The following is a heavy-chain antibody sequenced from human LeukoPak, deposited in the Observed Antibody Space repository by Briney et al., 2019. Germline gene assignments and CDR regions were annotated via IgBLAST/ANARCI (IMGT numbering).Heavy chain of an antibody. J-gene: IGHJ4*02. V-gene: IGHV3-30*02. Sequence: GGSLRLSCAASGFTFSSYGMHWVRQAPGKGLEWVAFIRYDGSNKYYADSVKGRFTISRDNSKNTLYLQMNSLRAEDTAVYYCAKGRSSGWYPTLDYWGQGTLVTVSS. CDR3: AKGRSSGWYPTLDY. CDR1: GFTFSSYG. CDR2: IRYDGSNK. D-gene: IGHD6-19*01.